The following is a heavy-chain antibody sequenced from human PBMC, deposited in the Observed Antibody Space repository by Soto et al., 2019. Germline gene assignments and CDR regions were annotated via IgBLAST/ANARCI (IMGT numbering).Heavy chain of an antibody. Sequence: SETLSLTCAASGYSISSGYYWGWIRQPPGKVLEWIGSIYHSARTYYNPSLESRVSISVDTSKNPFSLKLSSVTAADTAVYYCARSREYYDFWSGYYTAHYYYGMDVWGQGATVTVSS. J-gene: IGHJ6*02. CDR1: GYSISSGYY. V-gene: IGHV4-38-2*01. D-gene: IGHD3-3*01. CDR2: IYHSART. CDR3: ARSREYYDFWSGYYTAHYYYGMDV.